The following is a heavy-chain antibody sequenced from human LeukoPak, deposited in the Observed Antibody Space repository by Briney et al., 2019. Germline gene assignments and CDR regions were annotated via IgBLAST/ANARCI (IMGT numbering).Heavy chain of an antibody. D-gene: IGHD4-23*01. CDR1: GGSFSGYY. J-gene: IGHJ4*02. CDR2: INHSGST. V-gene: IGHV4-34*01. CDR3: AREGGGKLY. Sequence: SETLSLTCAVYGGSFSGYYWSWIRQPPGKGLEWIGEINHSGSTNYNPSLKSRVTISVDTSKNQFSLKLSSVTAADTAVYYCAREGGGKLYWGQGTLVTVSS.